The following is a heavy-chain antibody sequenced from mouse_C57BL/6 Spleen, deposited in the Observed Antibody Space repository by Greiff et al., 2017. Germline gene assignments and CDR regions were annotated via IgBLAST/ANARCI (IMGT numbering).Heavy chain of an antibody. CDR1: GYTFTSYW. V-gene: IGHV1-64*01. CDR2: IHPNSGST. D-gene: IGHD2-4*01. CDR3: ASNYDQAWFAC. Sequence: VQLQQPGAELVKPGASVKLSCKASGYTFTSYWMHWVKQRPGQGLEWIGMIHPNSGSTNYNEKFKSKATLTVDKSSSTAYMQLSSLTSEDSAVYYCASNYDQAWFACWGQGTLVTVAA. J-gene: IGHJ3*01.